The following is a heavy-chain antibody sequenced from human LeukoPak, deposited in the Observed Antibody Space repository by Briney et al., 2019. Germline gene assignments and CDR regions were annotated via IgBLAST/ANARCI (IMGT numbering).Heavy chain of an antibody. D-gene: IGHD2-2*01. CDR1: GFTFSAYA. Sequence: GGSLRLSCSASGFTFSAYAMTWVRQAPGEGLEWVSALSASGGTTYYADSVKGRFTTSRDNSKNTPYLQMNSLRAEDTAIYYCAKLPREYCSSTSCPNWFDTWGQGTLVTVSS. V-gene: IGHV3-23*01. CDR3: AKLPREYCSSTSCPNWFDT. J-gene: IGHJ5*02. CDR2: LSASGGTT.